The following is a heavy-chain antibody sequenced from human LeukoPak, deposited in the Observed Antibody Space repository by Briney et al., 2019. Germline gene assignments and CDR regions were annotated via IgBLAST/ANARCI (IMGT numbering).Heavy chain of an antibody. CDR1: GGSISSGSYY. V-gene: IGHV4-61*02. Sequence: SETLSLTCTVSGGSISSGSYYWSWIRQPAGKGLEWIGRIYTSGSTNYNPSLKSRVTISVDTSKNQFSLKLSSVTAADTAVYYCARTSTIVATDYWGQGTLVTVSS. D-gene: IGHD5-12*01. CDR2: IYTSGST. J-gene: IGHJ4*02. CDR3: ARTSTIVATDY.